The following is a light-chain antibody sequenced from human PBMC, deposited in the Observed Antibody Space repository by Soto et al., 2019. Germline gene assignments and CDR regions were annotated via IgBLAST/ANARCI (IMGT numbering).Light chain of an antibody. CDR3: ISYTSSDTYV. J-gene: IGLJ1*01. V-gene: IGLV2-14*01. Sequence: QSVLTQPASVSGSPGQSITISCTGTSTDVGGYNYVSWYQQHPGKAPKLMIYDVTSRPSGVSNRFSGSKSGNTASLIISGLQADDEADYYCISYTSSDTYVFGTGIKLTVL. CDR2: DVT. CDR1: STDVGGYNY.